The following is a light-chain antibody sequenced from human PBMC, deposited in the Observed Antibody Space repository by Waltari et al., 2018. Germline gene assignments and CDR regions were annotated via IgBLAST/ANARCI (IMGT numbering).Light chain of an antibody. V-gene: IGKV4-1*01. J-gene: IGKJ4*01. Sequence: DIVMTQSPDSLAVSLGERATINCRSSQSVLSRSNNKNYLAWYQRKQGQPPKLPIYWASTRESGVPDRFSGRGSGTDFTLTISSLQAEDVAVYYCQHYYSTPLAFGGGTKVEIK. CDR2: WAS. CDR3: QHYYSTPLA. CDR1: QSVLSRSNNKNY.